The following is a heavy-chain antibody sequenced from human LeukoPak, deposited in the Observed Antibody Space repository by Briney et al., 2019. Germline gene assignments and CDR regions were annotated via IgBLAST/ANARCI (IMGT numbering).Heavy chain of an antibody. V-gene: IGHV1-24*01. CDR3: ARKMHLYGSGSYFVY. D-gene: IGHD3-10*01. CDR2: FDPEDGET. J-gene: IGHJ4*02. Sequence: GASVKVSCKVSGYTLTELSMHWVRQAPGKGLEWMGGFDPEDGETIYAQKFQGRVTMTRNTSISTAYMELSSLRSEDTAVYYCARKMHLYGSGSYFVYWGQGTLVTVSS. CDR1: GYTLTELS.